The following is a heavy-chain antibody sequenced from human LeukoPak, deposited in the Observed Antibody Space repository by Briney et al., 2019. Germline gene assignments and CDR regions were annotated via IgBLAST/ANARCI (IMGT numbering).Heavy chain of an antibody. CDR2: IYYSGST. D-gene: IGHD2-15*01. V-gene: IGHV4-59*01. CDR1: GGSISSYY. J-gene: IGHJ5*02. CDR3: ARVCGGNGRQGSNWFDP. Sequence: SETLSLTCTVSGGSISSYYWSWIRQPPGKGLEWIGYIYYSGSTNYNPSLKSRVTISVDTSKNQFSLKLSSVTAADTAVCYCARVCGGNGRQGSNWFDPWGQGTLVTVSS.